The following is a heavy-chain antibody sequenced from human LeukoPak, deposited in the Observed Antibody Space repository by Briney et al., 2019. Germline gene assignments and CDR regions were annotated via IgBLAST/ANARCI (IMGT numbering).Heavy chain of an antibody. CDR2: IYYSGST. J-gene: IGHJ4*02. D-gene: IGHD6-19*01. CDR3: AREPPSYSSEAAEYFDY. CDR1: GGSISSSSYY. Sequence: SETLSLTCTVSGGSISSSSYYWGWIRQPPGKGLEWIGSIYYSGSTYYNPSLKSRVTISVDTSKNQFSLKLSSVTAADTAVYYCAREPPSYSSEAAEYFDYWGEGTLVTVSS. V-gene: IGHV4-39*07.